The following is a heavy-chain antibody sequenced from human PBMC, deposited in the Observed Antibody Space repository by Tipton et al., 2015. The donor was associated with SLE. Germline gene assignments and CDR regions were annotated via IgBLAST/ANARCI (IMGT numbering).Heavy chain of an antibody. CDR2: IYTSGST. CDR3: ARDRGTGGYSSSWYYFDY. D-gene: IGHD6-13*01. CDR1: GGSISSHY. Sequence: LRLSCTVSGGSISSHYWSWIRQPAGKGLEWIGYIYTSGSTNYNPSLKSRVTISVDTSKNQFSLKLSSVTAADTAVYYCARDRGTGGYSSSWYYFDYWGQGTLVTVSS. J-gene: IGHJ4*02. V-gene: IGHV4-59*11.